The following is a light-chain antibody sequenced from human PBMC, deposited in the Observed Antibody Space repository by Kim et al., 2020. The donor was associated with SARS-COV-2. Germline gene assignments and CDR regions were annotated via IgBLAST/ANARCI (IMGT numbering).Light chain of an antibody. V-gene: IGKV1-12*01. CDR3: QQANSFPLT. Sequence: DIQMTQSQSPVSASVGDRVTITCRASQYISRWLAWYQQKPGKAPKLLIYASSSFQSGVPSRFSGSTSGTDFTLTISTLQPEDVATYYCQQANSFPLTFGGGTKVDIK. CDR1: QYISRW. J-gene: IGKJ4*01. CDR2: ASS.